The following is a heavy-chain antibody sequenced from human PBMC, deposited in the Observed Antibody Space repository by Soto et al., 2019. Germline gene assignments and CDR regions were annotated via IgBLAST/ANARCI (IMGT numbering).Heavy chain of an antibody. CDR1: GGSFSGYY. CDR3: AKGYCSGGSCYHSYYYYYMDV. D-gene: IGHD2-15*01. V-gene: IGHV4-34*01. CDR2: INHSGST. Sequence: SETLSLTCAVYGGSFSGYYWSWIRQPPGKGLEWIGEINHSGSTNYNPSLKSRVTISVDTSKNQFSLKLSSVTAADTAVYYCAKGYCSGGSCYHSYYYYYMDVWGKGTTVTVSS. J-gene: IGHJ6*03.